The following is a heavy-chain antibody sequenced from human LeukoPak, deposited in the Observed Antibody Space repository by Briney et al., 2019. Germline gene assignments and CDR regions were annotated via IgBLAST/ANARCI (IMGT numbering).Heavy chain of an antibody. V-gene: IGHV3-21*01. Sequence: GGSLRLSCAASGFTFSSYSTNWVRQAPGKGLEWVSSISSSSSYIYYADSVKGRFTISRDNAKNSLYLQMNSLRAEDTAVYYCARDGIVGATFAYWGQGTLVTVSS. CDR3: ARDGIVGATFAY. J-gene: IGHJ4*02. CDR1: GFTFSSYS. CDR2: ISSSSSYI. D-gene: IGHD1-26*01.